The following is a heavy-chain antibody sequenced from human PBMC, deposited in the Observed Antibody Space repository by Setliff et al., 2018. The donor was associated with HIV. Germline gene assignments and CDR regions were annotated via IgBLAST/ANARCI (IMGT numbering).Heavy chain of an antibody. J-gene: IGHJ1*01. CDR3: ARGPSSTHWSPGYFQH. Sequence: PSETMSLSCVASGFTFSSNWLSWVRQAPGKGLEWVANIKQDGSEKYYVDSVKGRFTISRDNAKNSLYLQVNNLRAEDTAVYYCARGPSSTHWSPGYFQHWGQGTPVTVSS. CDR2: IKQDGSEK. V-gene: IGHV3-7*03. CDR1: GFTFSSNW. D-gene: IGHD2-8*02.